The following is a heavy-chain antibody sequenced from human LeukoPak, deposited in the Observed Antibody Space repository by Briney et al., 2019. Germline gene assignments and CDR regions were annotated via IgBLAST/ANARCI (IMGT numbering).Heavy chain of an antibody. Sequence: SQTLSLTCTVSGDSVTSGLYYWSWLPPPAGKGLEWYGHIFTSGSTNYNPSHKSRAIISLDASKNQLSLKLNSVTAADTAVFYCARSSFMVQGEKAAFFQDWGQGTLVTVSS. CDR3: ARSSFMVQGEKAAFFQD. CDR1: GDSVTSGLYY. CDR2: IFTSGST. V-gene: IGHV4-61*09. J-gene: IGHJ1*01. D-gene: IGHD3-10*01.